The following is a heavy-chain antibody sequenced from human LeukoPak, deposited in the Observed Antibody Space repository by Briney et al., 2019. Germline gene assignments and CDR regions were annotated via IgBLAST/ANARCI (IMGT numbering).Heavy chain of an antibody. V-gene: IGHV5-51*01. D-gene: IGHD6-13*01. Sequence: PGESLKISCKGSGYSFTNYWIGWVRQMPGKGLEWIGIIYPGDSDATYSPSFQGQVTISADRSITTAYLQWSSLKASDTAMYYCARLYLPYTSAWYGSAFDIWGQGTMVTVSS. CDR2: IYPGDSDA. J-gene: IGHJ3*02. CDR3: ARLYLPYTSAWYGSAFDI. CDR1: GYSFTNYW.